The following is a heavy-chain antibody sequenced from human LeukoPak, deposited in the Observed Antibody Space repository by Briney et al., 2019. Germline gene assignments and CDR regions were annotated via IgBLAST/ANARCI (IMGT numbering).Heavy chain of an antibody. CDR2: ISSSSSYI. CDR3: ARDQEGPQGGANSFAY. D-gene: IGHD2-15*01. CDR1: GFTFSSYS. Sequence: GGSLRLSCAASGFTFSSYSMNWVRQAPGKGLEWVSSISSSSSYIYYADSVKGRFTISRDNAKNSLYLQMNSLRAEDTAVYYCARDQEGPQGGANSFAYWGQGTLVTVSS. V-gene: IGHV3-21*01. J-gene: IGHJ4*02.